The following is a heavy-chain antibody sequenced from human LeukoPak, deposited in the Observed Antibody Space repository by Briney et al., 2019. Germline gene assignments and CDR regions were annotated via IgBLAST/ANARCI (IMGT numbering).Heavy chain of an antibody. CDR3: ARTKTDGYYGSGRYFDY. D-gene: IGHD3-10*01. V-gene: IGHV3-48*03. J-gene: IGHJ4*02. CDR1: GFAFSSYE. Sequence: PGGSVRLSCAASGFAFSSYEMSWVRQAPGKGLEWVSYINSSGSTIYYADSVKGRFTISRDNAKNSLYLQMNSLRAEDTAIYYCARTKTDGYYGSGRYFDYWGQGTLVTVSS. CDR2: INSSGSTI.